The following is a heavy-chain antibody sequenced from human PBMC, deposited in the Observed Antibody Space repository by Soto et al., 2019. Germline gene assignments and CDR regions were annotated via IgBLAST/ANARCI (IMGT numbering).Heavy chain of an antibody. CDR2: IDPSDSYT. CDR1: GYSFTSYW. CDR3: ASRGYSGYDANYGMDV. Sequence: GXSLKISCKGSGYSFTSYWISWVRQMPGKGLEWMGRIDPSDSYTNYSPSFQGHVTISADKSISTAYLQWSSLKASDTAMYYCASRGYSGYDANYGMDVWGQGTTVTVSS. J-gene: IGHJ6*02. D-gene: IGHD5-12*01. V-gene: IGHV5-10-1*01.